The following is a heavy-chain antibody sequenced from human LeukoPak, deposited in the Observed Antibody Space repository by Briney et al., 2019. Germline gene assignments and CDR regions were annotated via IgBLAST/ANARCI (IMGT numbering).Heavy chain of an antibody. CDR1: GHALSDLS. CDR3: VSTTYSSPSY. Sequence: ASVKVSCKISGHALSDLSIHWVRQAPGRGPEWMGGFDPEVGDKMHAQKFQGRVTMTEDTSTDTAYMELNSLRSEDTAVYYCVSTTYSSPSYWGQGTLSPSPQ. D-gene: IGHD6-19*01. V-gene: IGHV1-24*01. J-gene: IGHJ4*02. CDR2: FDPEVGDK.